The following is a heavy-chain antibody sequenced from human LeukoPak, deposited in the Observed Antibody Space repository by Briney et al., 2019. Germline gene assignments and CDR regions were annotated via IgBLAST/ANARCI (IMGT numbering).Heavy chain of an antibody. CDR3: AKSKGSARPYYFDY. CDR2: ISWNSGSI. CDR1: GFAFDDYA. J-gene: IGHJ4*02. V-gene: IGHV3-9*01. Sequence: GGSLRLSCAASGFAFDDYAMPWVRQAPGKGLEWVSGISWNSGSIGYADSVKGRFTISRDNAKNSLYLQMNSLRAEDTALYYCAKSKGSARPYYFDYWGQGTLVTVSS. D-gene: IGHD2-15*01.